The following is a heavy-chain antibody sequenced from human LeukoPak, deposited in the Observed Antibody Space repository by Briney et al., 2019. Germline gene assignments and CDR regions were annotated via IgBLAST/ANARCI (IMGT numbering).Heavy chain of an antibody. CDR2: IYYSGST. D-gene: IGHD3-3*01. CDR3: VRHEWNYYYYYVDV. Sequence: SETLSLTCTVSSGSISSSRYYWGWIRQPPGKGLEWIGSIYYSGSTYYNPSLKSRVTISVDTSKNQFSLKLTSVTAADTATYYCVRHEWNYYYYYVDVWGKGTTVTVSS. J-gene: IGHJ6*03. CDR1: SGSISSSRYY. V-gene: IGHV4-39*01.